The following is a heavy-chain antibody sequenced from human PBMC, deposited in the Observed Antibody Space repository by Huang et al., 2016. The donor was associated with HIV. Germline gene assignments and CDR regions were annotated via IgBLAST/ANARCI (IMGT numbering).Heavy chain of an antibody. CDR3: ARLTRSWYLDL. CDR1: GFTFSSYS. Sequence: VQLVESGGGLVKPGGSLRLSCAVSGFTFSSYSMNWVRQAPGKGLEGVSSISSSSSYIDYADSLKGRFTISRDNAKNSLYLQMNSLRAEDTAVYYCARLTRSWYLDLWGRGTLVTVSS. D-gene: IGHD7-27*01. V-gene: IGHV3-21*01. J-gene: IGHJ2*01. CDR2: ISSSSSYI.